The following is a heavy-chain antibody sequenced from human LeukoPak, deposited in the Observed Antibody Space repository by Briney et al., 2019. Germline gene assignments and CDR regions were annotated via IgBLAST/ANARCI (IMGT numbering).Heavy chain of an antibody. CDR3: ARASGALDGPDY. D-gene: IGHD3-10*01. CDR2: MNPDTGGT. J-gene: IGHJ4*02. Sequence: LVASVKVSCKAFGYIFTGYYIHWVRQAPGQGLEWMGWMNPDTGGTNYAQEFQGRVTMTRDTSITTAYMELRRLRSDDTAVYYCARASGALDGPDYWGQGTLVTVSS. V-gene: IGHV1-2*02. CDR1: GYIFTGYY.